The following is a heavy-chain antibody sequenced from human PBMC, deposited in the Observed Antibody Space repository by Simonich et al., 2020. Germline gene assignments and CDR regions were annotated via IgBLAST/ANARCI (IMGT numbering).Heavy chain of an antibody. D-gene: IGHD5-12*01. CDR1: GFTFSSYE. CDR3: AREKWLRFAFDI. CDR2: ISSSGSTI. V-gene: IGHV3-48*03. Sequence: PGGSLRLSCADSGFTFSSYEMNLVRQAPGKGLEWVSYISSSGSTIYYADSVKGRFTISRDNAKNSRDLQMNSLRAEDTAVYYCAREKWLRFAFDIWGQGTMVTVSS. J-gene: IGHJ3*02.